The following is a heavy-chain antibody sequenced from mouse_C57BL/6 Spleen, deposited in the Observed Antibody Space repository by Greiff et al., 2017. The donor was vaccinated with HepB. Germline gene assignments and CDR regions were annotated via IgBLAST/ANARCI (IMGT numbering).Heavy chain of an antibody. D-gene: IGHD2-12*01. CDR1: GYTFTSYW. J-gene: IGHJ1*03. CDR2: IHPNSGST. CDR3: ARDYYKGWYFDV. Sequence: QVQLKQPVAELVKPGASVKLSCKASGYTFTSYWMHWVKQRPGQGLEWIGMIHPNSGSTNYNEKFKSKATLTVDKSSSTAYMQLSSLTSEDSAVYYCARDYYKGWYFDVWGTGTTVTVSS. V-gene: IGHV1-64*01.